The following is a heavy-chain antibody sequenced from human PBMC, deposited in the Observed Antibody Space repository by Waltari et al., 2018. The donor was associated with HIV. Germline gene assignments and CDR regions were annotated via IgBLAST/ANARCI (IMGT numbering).Heavy chain of an antibody. CDR2: IDTSGST. J-gene: IGHJ6*02. CDR3: ARGARYYYDSSGSLDYYYGMDV. Sequence: QVQLQESGPGLVKPSQTLSLTCTVSGGSISSGSYYWSWVRQPAGEGLEWIGRIDTSGSTNYNPSLKSRVTISVDTSKNQFSLKLSSVTAADTAVYYCARGARYYYDSSGSLDYYYGMDVWGQGTTVTVSS. CDR1: GGSISSGSYY. D-gene: IGHD3-22*01. V-gene: IGHV4-61*02.